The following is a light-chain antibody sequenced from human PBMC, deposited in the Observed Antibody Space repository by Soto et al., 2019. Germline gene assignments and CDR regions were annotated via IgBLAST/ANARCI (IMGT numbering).Light chain of an antibody. CDR2: DVS. CDR1: TSDVGGYNY. Sequence: QSVLTQPASVSGSPGQSITISCTGTTSDVGGYNYVSWFQQHPGKAPKLIIYDVSDRPSGVSNRFSGSKSGNTASLTISGLQAEDEAVYFCSSYTSSSTPYVFGTGTKVTVL. V-gene: IGLV2-14*01. J-gene: IGLJ1*01. CDR3: SSYTSSSTPYV.